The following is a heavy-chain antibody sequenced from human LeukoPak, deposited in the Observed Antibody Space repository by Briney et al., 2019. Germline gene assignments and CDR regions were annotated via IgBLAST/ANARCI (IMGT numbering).Heavy chain of an antibody. Sequence: PSETLSLTCTVSGGSISNYSWSWIRQPAGKGLEWIGRINTSGSTDYNPSLKSRVTMSVDTAKNQFSLNLSSLTAADTAVYYCARSRGTTLVTRFDYWGQGTLVTVSS. J-gene: IGHJ4*02. CDR1: GGSISNYS. CDR3: ARSRGTTLVTRFDY. CDR2: INTSGST. V-gene: IGHV4-4*07. D-gene: IGHD5-18*01.